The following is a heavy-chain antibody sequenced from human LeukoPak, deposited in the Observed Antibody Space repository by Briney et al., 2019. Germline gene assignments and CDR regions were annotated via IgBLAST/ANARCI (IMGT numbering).Heavy chain of an antibody. CDR2: ISGSGGST. V-gene: IGHV3-23*01. Sequence: GGSLRLSCAASGFTFNSYAMSWVRQAPGKGLEWVSAISGSGGSTYYADSAKGRFTISRDNAKNSLYLQMNSLRAEDTAVYYCARVSGYIVVVWYYMDVWGKGTTVTVSS. J-gene: IGHJ6*03. CDR3: ARVSGYIVVVWYYMDV. D-gene: IGHD2-2*01. CDR1: GFTFNSYA.